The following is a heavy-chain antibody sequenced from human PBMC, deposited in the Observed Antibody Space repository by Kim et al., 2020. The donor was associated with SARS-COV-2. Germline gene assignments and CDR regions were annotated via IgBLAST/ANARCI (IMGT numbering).Heavy chain of an antibody. CDR1: GFTFSSYS. Sequence: GGSLRLSCAASGFTFSSYSMNWVRQAPGKGLEWVSSISSSSSYIYYADSVKGRFTISRDNAKNPLYLQMNSLRAEDTAVNYCAREGGGSSGWSWFDPWGQGTLVTVSS. J-gene: IGHJ5*02. D-gene: IGHD6-19*01. CDR3: AREGGGSSGWSWFDP. V-gene: IGHV3-21*01. CDR2: ISSSSSYI.